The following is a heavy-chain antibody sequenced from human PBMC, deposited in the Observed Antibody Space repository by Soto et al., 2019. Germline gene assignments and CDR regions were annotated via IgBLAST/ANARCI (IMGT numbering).Heavy chain of an antibody. D-gene: IGHD6-13*01. CDR1: GGSISSSSYY. V-gene: IGHV4-39*01. Sequence: QLQLQESGPGLVKPSETLSLTCTVSGGSISSSSYYWGWIRQPPGKGLEWIGSIYYSGSTYYNPSLKSRVTISVDTSKNQFSLKLSSVTAADTAVYYCARQHGRDSSSWYGYYYYYGMDVWGQGTTVTVSS. CDR2: IYYSGST. CDR3: ARQHGRDSSSWYGYYYYYGMDV. J-gene: IGHJ6*02.